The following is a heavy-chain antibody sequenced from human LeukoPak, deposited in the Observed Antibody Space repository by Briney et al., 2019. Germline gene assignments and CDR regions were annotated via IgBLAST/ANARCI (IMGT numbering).Heavy chain of an antibody. CDR3: ARARYFDSSGYYSFDY. Sequence: GASVKVSCKASGYIFTGYYMHWVRQAPGQGLEWMGWINPNIGGTHSAQKFQGRVTMTRDTSISTAYMELTSLRSDDTAVYYCARARYFDSSGYYSFDYWGQGTLVTVSS. D-gene: IGHD3-22*01. J-gene: IGHJ4*02. V-gene: IGHV1-2*02. CDR1: GYIFTGYY. CDR2: INPNIGGT.